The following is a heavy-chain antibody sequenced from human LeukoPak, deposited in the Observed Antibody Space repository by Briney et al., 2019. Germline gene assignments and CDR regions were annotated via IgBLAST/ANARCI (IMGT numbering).Heavy chain of an antibody. D-gene: IGHD6-19*01. CDR2: IYYSGST. V-gene: IGHV4-59*01. CDR1: GGSISSYY. CDR3: ASHSGVADDWFDP. Sequence: SETLSLTCTVSGGSISSYYWSWIRQPPGKGLEWIGYIYYSGSTNYNSSLKGRVTISVDTSKNQFSLKLSSVTAADTAVYYCASHSGVADDWFDPWGQGTLVTVSS. J-gene: IGHJ5*02.